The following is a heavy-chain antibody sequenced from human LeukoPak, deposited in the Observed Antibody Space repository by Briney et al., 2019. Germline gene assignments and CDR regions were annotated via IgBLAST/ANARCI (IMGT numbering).Heavy chain of an antibody. D-gene: IGHD3-9*01. CDR1: GFTFFSYV. CDR3: AKGRYLDWSFDY. Sequence: LGGALRLSSVSLGFTFFSYVTSSGPQAPRKGRGWVSHISGSGDSTYYADSLKGRLTISRDHSKNTLYLQMNSLRAEDTAVYYCAKGRYLDWSFDYWGQGTLVTVSS. J-gene: IGHJ4*02. CDR2: ISGSGDST. V-gene: IGHV3-23*01.